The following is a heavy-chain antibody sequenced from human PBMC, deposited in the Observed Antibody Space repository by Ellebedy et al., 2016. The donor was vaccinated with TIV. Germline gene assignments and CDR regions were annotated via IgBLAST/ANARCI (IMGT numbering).Heavy chain of an antibody. J-gene: IGHJ4*02. D-gene: IGHD4-11*01. CDR3: ASQGGDYVNFF. CDR1: GFTFSSYT. Sequence: GESLKISCAASGFTFSSYTMNWVRQAPGKGLEWVSYINTGSHYIYYADSVKGRFTISSDNAKTSLFLQMNSLGAGDTAFYYCASQGGDYVNFFWGQGTLLTVSS. CDR2: INTGSHYI. V-gene: IGHV3-21*06.